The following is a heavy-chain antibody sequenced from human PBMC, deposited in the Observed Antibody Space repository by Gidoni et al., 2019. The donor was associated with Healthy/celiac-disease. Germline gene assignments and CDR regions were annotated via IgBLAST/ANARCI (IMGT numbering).Heavy chain of an antibody. CDR1: GGSISSGGYY. J-gene: IGHJ4*02. Sequence: QVQLQESGPGLVKPSQTLSLTCTVSGGSISSGGYYWSWLRQHPGKGLEWIGYIYYSGSTYYNPSLKSRVTISVDTSKNQFSLKLSSVTAADTAVYYCARGPDSYYYDSSGYFDYWGQGTLVTVSS. D-gene: IGHD3-22*01. V-gene: IGHV4-31*03. CDR3: ARGPDSYYYDSSGYFDY. CDR2: IYYSGST.